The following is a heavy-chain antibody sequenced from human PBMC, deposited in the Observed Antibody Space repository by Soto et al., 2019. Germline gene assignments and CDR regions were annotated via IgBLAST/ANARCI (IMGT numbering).Heavy chain of an antibody. Sequence: GGSLRLSCAASGFPFSSAWLNLVSLAPRPGMERVGRIKSKADGGTTDYAAPVKGRFTISRDDSKNTLYLQMNSLKTEDTAVYYCTTDRVVATIVYYYYGMDVWGQGTTVTVSS. CDR3: TTDRVVATIVYYYYGMDV. J-gene: IGHJ6*02. CDR1: GFPFSSAW. CDR2: IKSKADGGTT. D-gene: IGHD5-12*01. V-gene: IGHV3-15*07.